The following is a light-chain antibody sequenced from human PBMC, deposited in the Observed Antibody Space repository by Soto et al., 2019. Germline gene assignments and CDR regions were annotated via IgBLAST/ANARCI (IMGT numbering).Light chain of an antibody. CDR1: SSDVGAFNY. J-gene: IGLJ1*01. CDR2: DVS. CDR3: NSYTSNNTYV. Sequence: QSVLIQPPSVSGSPGQSVTISCTGTSSDVGAFNYVSWYQQHPGKAPKLMIYDVSNRPSGVSNRFSGSKSGNTASLTISGLRAEDEADYYCNSYTSNNTYVFGTGTKVTVL. V-gene: IGLV2-14*03.